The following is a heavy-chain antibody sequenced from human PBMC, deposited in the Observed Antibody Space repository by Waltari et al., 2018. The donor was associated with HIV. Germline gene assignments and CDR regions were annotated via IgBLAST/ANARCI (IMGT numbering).Heavy chain of an antibody. D-gene: IGHD3-9*01. Sequence: VQLVEAGGNLVQLGRSLSLPCSGSGLPFGDYVMPWLRPAPGRGLEWVGFIRSKAYGGTAEYAASVKARFTISRDDSKSIAYLQMNSLKTEDTAVYFCARALGRNILTAYYAFDDWGQGSLVTVSS. CDR2: IRSKAYGGTA. CDR1: GLPFGDYV. CDR3: ARALGRNILTAYYAFDD. J-gene: IGHJ4*02. V-gene: IGHV3-49*03.